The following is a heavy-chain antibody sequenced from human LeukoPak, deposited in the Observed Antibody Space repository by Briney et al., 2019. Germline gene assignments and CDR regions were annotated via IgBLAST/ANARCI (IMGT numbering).Heavy chain of an antibody. CDR1: GGSFSGYY. J-gene: IGHJ5*02. D-gene: IGHD2-15*01. CDR2: INHSGST. Sequence: PSETLSLTCAVYGGSFSGYYWSWIRQPPGKGLEWIGEINHSGSTNYNPSLKSRVTISVDTSKNQFSLKLSSVTAADTAVYYCARGYCSGGSCSSNWFDPWGQGTLVTVSS. CDR3: ARGYCSGGSCSSNWFDP. V-gene: IGHV4-34*01.